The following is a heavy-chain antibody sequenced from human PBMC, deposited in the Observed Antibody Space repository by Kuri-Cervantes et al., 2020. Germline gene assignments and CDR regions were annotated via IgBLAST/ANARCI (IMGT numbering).Heavy chain of an antibody. CDR2: INSSGST. V-gene: IGHV3-66*03. CDR1: GVTVSNNY. CDR3: AKDAGELGQSGYVGYYYYYGMDV. Sequence: GESLKISWAASGVTVSNNYMNWVRQAPGKGLEWVSIINSSGSTYYADSVKGRFTISRDNSKNTLYLQMNSLRAEDTAVYYCAKDAGELGQSGYVGYYYYYGMDVWGQGTTVTVSS. J-gene: IGHJ6*02. D-gene: IGHD5-12*01.